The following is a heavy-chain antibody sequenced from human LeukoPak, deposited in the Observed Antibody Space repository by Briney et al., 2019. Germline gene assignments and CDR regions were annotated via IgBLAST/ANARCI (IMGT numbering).Heavy chain of an antibody. CDR1: GGSISSGSYY. CDR3: ARSLGYYYDSSGQYFDY. V-gene: IGHV4-61*02. CDR2: IYTSGST. Sequence: PSETLSLTXTVSGGSISSGSYYWSWIRQPAGKGLEWIGRIYTSGSTNYNPSLKSRVTISVDTSKNQFSLKLSSVTAADTAVYYCARSLGYYYDSSGQYFDYWGQGTLVTVSS. D-gene: IGHD3-22*01. J-gene: IGHJ4*02.